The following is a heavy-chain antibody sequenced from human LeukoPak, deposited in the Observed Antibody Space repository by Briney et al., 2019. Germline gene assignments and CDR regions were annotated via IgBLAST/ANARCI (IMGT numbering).Heavy chain of an antibody. CDR2: IYYSGST. V-gene: IGHV4-39*01. CDR3: ARHEVRGIESWFDP. J-gene: IGHJ5*02. CDR1: GGSISSSSYY. Sequence: SETLSLACTVSGGSISSSSYYWGWIRQPPGKGLEWIGSIYYSGSTYYNPSLKSRVTISVDTSKNQFSLKLSSVTAADTAVYYCARHEVRGIESWFDPWGQGTLVTVSS. D-gene: IGHD3-10*01.